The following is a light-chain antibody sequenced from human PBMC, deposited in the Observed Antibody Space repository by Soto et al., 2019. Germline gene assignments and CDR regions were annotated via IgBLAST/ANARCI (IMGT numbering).Light chain of an antibody. CDR2: GAS. J-gene: IGKJ4*01. CDR3: QQYNNWTLP. CDR1: QSVSSN. V-gene: IGKV3-15*01. Sequence: IVMTQSPATLSVSPGERATLSCRASQSVSSNLAWYQHKPGQAPRLLIYGASTRATGVPARFSGSGSGTESTHTISSLQSEDFAIYYCQQYNNWTLPFGGGTKVEIK.